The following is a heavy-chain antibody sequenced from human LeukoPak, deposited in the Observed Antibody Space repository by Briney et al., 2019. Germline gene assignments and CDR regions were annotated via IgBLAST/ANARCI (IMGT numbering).Heavy chain of an antibody. CDR3: ASSGSYRFDY. V-gene: IGHV3-48*02. J-gene: IGHJ4*02. CDR1: GFTFSSYS. CDR2: ITASGTAM. Sequence: HPGGSLRLSCAASGFTFSSYSMNWVRQAPGKGLEWVSHITASGTAMFYADSVKGRFTISRDNAKNSLYLQTNSLRDEDTAVYYCASSGSYRFDYWGQGTLVTVSS. D-gene: IGHD1-26*01.